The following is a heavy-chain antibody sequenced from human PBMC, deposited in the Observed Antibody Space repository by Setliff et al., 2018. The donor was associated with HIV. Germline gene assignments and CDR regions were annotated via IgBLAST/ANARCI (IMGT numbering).Heavy chain of an antibody. Sequence: PSETLSLTCTVSGGSISSGSYYWSWIRQHPGKGLEYIGCLYFRGTTHYNPSLKSRVDISVDASNNQFSLHLSSVTAADTAVYFCAGGGIQLPDFWGQERLVTVSS. CDR2: LYFRGTT. V-gene: IGHV4-31*03. J-gene: IGHJ4*02. D-gene: IGHD1-1*01. CDR1: GGSISSGSYY. CDR3: AGGGIQLPDF.